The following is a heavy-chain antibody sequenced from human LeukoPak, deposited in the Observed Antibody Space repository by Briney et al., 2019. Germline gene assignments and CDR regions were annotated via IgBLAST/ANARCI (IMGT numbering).Heavy chain of an antibody. CDR2: IIPILGIA. J-gene: IGHJ4*02. CDR1: GGTFSSYA. Sequence: AASVKVSCKASGGTFSSYAISWVRQAPGQGLEWMGRIIPILGIANYAQKFQGRVTITADKSTSTAYMELSSLRSEDTAVYYCARDPPYYYDSSGSDYWGQGTLVTVSS. V-gene: IGHV1-69*04. CDR3: ARDPPYYYDSSGSDY. D-gene: IGHD3-22*01.